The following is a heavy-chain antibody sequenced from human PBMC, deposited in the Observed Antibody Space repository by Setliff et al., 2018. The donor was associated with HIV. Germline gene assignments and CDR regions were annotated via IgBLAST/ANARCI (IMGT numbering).Heavy chain of an antibody. Sequence: ASVKVSCKASGYTFTSYAMHWVRQAPGQRLEWMGWINAGNGNTKYSQKFQGRVTITRDTSASTAYMELSSLRSEDTAVYYCARYHSSGWYGDYYGMDVWGQGTTVTVSS. CDR3: ARYHSSGWYGDYYGMDV. CDR2: INAGNGNT. V-gene: IGHV1-3*01. J-gene: IGHJ6*02. D-gene: IGHD6-19*01. CDR1: GYTFTSYA.